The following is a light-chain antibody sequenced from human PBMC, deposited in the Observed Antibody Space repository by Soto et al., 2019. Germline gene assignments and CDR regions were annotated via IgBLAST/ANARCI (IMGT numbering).Light chain of an antibody. V-gene: IGKV1-5*03. J-gene: IGKJ1*01. CDR2: KAS. CDR3: QQYDSYSWT. CDR1: QSISSW. Sequence: DIQMTQSPSTLSASVGDRVTITCRASQSISSWLAWYQQKPGKAPKLLIYKASSLESGVPSRFSGSGSGTELTLTISSLQTDDFASYYCQQYDSYSWTFGQGTEVEIK.